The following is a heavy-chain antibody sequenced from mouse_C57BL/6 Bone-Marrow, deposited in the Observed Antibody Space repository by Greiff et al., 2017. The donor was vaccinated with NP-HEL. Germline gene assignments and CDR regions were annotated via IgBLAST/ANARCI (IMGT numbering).Heavy chain of an antibody. Sequence: QVQLQQSGAELVRPGTSVKVSCKASGYAFTNYLIEWVKQRPGQGLEWIGVINPGSGGTNYNEKFKGKATLTADKSSSTAYMQLSSLTSEDSAVYFCARSGPLLRSTWFAYWGQGTLVTVSA. J-gene: IGHJ3*01. CDR3: ARSGPLLRSTWFAY. D-gene: IGHD1-1*01. CDR1: GYAFTNYL. CDR2: INPGSGGT. V-gene: IGHV1-54*01.